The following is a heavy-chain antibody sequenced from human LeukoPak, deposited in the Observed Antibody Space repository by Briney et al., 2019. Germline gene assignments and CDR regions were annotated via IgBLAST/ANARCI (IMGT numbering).Heavy chain of an antibody. CDR3: ATHSRGDSSGYYYVY. J-gene: IGHJ4*02. D-gene: IGHD3-22*01. CDR2: IYHSGST. Sequence: SETLSLTCTVSGYSISSGYYWGWIRQPPGKGLEWIGSIYHSGSTYYNPSLKSRVTISVDTSKNQFSLKLSSVTAADTAVYYCATHSRGDSSGYYYVYWGQGTLVTVSS. V-gene: IGHV4-38-2*02. CDR1: GYSISSGYY.